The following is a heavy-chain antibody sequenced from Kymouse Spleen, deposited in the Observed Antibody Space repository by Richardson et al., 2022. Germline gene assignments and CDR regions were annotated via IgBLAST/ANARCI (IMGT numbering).Heavy chain of an antibody. CDR2: IYYSGST. V-gene: IGHV4-31*03. CDR3: AREVTMVRGVIITHDAFDI. CDR1: GGSISSGGYY. Sequence: QVQLQESGPGLVKPSQTLSLTCTVSGGSISSGGYYWSWIRQHPGKGLEWIGYIYYSGSTYYNPSLKSRVTISVDTSKNQFSLKLSSVTAADTAVYYCAREVTMVRGVIITHDAFDIWGQGTMVTVSS. D-gene: IGHD3-10*01. J-gene: IGHJ3*02.